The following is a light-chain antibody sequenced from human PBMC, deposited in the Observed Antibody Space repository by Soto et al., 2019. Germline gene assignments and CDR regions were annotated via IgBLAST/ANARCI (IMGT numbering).Light chain of an antibody. CDR1: SSDVGSYDL. CDR3: CSFAGSSTSWV. J-gene: IGLJ3*02. Sequence: QSVLTQPASVSGSPGQSITISCTGTSSDVGSYDLVSWYQQHPAKAPKLLIYEGSKWPSGVSNRFSGSKSGNTASLTISGLQAEDEADYYCCSFAGSSTSWVFGGGTKVTVL. CDR2: EGS. V-gene: IGLV2-23*01.